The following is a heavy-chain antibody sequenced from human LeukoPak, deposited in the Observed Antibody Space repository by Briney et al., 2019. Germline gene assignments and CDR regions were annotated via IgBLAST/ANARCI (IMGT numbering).Heavy chain of an antibody. Sequence: PSETLSLTCTVSGGSISSYYWSWIRQPPGKGLEWIGYIYYSGSTNYNPSLKSRVTISVDTSKNQFSLKLSSVNAADTAVYYCARDGGETAIIYWGQGTLVTVSS. CDR2: IYYSGST. CDR1: GGSISSYY. CDR3: ARDGGETAIIY. V-gene: IGHV4-59*01. J-gene: IGHJ4*02. D-gene: IGHD2-21*02.